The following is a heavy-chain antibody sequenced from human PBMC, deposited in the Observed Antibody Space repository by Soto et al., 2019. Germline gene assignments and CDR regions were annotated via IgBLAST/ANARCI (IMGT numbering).Heavy chain of an antibody. Sequence: EVQLLESGGGLVQPGGSLRLSCAASGFTFSSYAMSWVRQAPGKGLEWVSAISGSGGSTYYADSVKGRFTISRDNSKNTVYLQMNSLRAEDTAVYYCAKDRSYSSGWYPYWGQGTLVTVSS. CDR1: GFTFSSYA. CDR2: ISGSGGST. CDR3: AKDRSYSSGWYPY. J-gene: IGHJ4*02. D-gene: IGHD6-19*01. V-gene: IGHV3-23*01.